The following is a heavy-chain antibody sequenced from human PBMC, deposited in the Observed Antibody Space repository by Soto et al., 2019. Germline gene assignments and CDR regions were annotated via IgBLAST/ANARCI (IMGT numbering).Heavy chain of an antibody. CDR2: TYYRSKWFN. J-gene: IGHJ4*02. D-gene: IGHD1-26*01. Sequence: KQSQTLSLTCAISGDSVSSDRAAWNWIRQSPSRGLEWLGRTYYRSKWFNDYAVSVKSRITINPDTSKNQFSLQVNSVTPEDTAMYYCARVRGTYSGSYCFDSWGQGTLVTVSS. CDR1: GDSVSSDRAA. CDR3: ARVRGTYSGSYCFDS. V-gene: IGHV6-1*01.